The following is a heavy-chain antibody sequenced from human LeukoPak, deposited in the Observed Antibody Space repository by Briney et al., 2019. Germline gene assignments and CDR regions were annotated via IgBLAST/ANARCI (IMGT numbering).Heavy chain of an antibody. V-gene: IGHV3-7*01. Sequence: GGSLRLSCAASGFSFNNYLMSWVRQAPGRGLEWVANINQDASEKYYVGSVKGRFTISRDNVKDSLSLQMKSLRDEDTAVYYCVVGDSLDYWGQGTLVTVSS. CDR2: INQDASEK. J-gene: IGHJ4*02. CDR1: GFSFNNYL. D-gene: IGHD4-17*01. CDR3: VVGDSLDY.